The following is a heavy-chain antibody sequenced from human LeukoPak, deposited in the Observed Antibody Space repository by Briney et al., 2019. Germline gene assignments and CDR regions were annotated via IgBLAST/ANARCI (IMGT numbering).Heavy chain of an antibody. V-gene: IGHV4-59*01. CDR2: IFYSGST. Sequence: SETLSLTCTVSGGSISNYYWSWIRQSPGKGLEWIGYIFYSGSTNYNPSLKSRVTISVDTSKNQFSLKLTSVTAADTAVYYCARAPYISGSFFSYWGQGTLVTVSS. CDR1: GGSISNYY. D-gene: IGHD3-10*01. J-gene: IGHJ4*02. CDR3: ARAPYISGSFFSY.